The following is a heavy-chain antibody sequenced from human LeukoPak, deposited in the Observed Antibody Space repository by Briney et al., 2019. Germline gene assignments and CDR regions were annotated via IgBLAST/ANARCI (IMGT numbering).Heavy chain of an antibody. CDR3: AQDDAWGRYKL. CDR1: GFTFSSHG. Sequence: LPGGSLRLSCAASGFTFSSHGMNWVRQPPGKGLEWVSGIIPTSGITYYTDSVKGRFTISRDNSKNTVSLQMNSLRGEDTAVYYCAQDDAWGRYKLWGQGTLVTVSS. CDR2: IIPTSGIT. D-gene: IGHD3-16*01. J-gene: IGHJ1*01. V-gene: IGHV3-23*01.